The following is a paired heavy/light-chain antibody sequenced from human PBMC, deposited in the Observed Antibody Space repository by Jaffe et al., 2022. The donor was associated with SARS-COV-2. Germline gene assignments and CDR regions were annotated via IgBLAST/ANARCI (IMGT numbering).Light chain of an antibody. Sequence: EIVLTQSPGTLSLSPGERATLSCRASQSLSNNYLAWYQQRPGQAPRLLIYAASSRATGIPDRFSGSGSGTDFTLTISRLEPADFAGYYCQQYDDSPTTFGQGTRLEIK. J-gene: IGKJ5*01. CDR3: QQYDDSPTT. CDR1: QSLSNNY. V-gene: IGKV3-20*01. CDR2: AAS.
Heavy chain of an antibody. CDR3: ARHPSANQKFDP. J-gene: IGHJ5*02. V-gene: IGHV4-59*08. Sequence: QVQLQESGPGLVKPSESLSLTCTVSGGSLTNYYWSWIRQPPGKGLEWIGYVFYYNGATNYNPSLKSRVTISIDMSKNQFSLKLNSVTAADTAVYYCARHPSANQKFDPWGQGTLVTVSS. CDR1: GGSLTNYY. CDR2: VFYYNGAT. D-gene: IGHD1-26*01.